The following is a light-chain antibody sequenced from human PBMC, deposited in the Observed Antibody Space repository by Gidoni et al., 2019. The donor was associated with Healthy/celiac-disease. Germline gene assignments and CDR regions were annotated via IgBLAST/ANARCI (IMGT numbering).Light chain of an antibody. CDR2: LDS. J-gene: IGKJ3*01. CDR1: QSLLHSNGYNY. V-gene: IGKV2-28*01. Sequence: DIVMTQSPLSLPVTPGEPASISCRSSQSLLHSNGYNYLDWYLQKPGQSPQLLIYLDSNRASGVPDRFSGSGSGTDFTLKISRVEAEDVGVYYCMQALQTPPGTFGPGTKVDIK. CDR3: MQALQTPPGT.